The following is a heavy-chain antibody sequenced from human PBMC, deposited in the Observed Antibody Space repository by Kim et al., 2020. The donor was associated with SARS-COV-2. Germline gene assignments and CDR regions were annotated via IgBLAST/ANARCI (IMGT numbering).Heavy chain of an antibody. V-gene: IGHV3-43*01. CDR1: GFTFDDYT. D-gene: IGHD4-17*01. CDR3: AKDRTVTTNYYYYGMDV. Sequence: GGSLRLSCAASGFTFDDYTMHWVRQAPGKGLEWVSLISWDGGSTYYADSVKGRFTISRDNSKNSLYLQMNSLRTEDTALYYCAKDRTVTTNYYYYGMDVWGQGTTVTVSS. J-gene: IGHJ6*02. CDR2: ISWDGGST.